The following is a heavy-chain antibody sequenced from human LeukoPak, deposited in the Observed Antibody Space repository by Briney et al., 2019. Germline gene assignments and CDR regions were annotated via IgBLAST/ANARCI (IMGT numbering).Heavy chain of an antibody. Sequence: PSETLSLTCTVSGGSISSGGYYWRWIRQPPGKGLEWIGYIYHSGSTYYNPSLKSRVTISVDRSKNQFSLKLSSVTAADTAVYYCAREIDRTIIGPGIWGQGTMVTVSS. CDR2: IYHSGST. CDR3: AREIDRTIIGPGI. CDR1: GGSISSGGYY. J-gene: IGHJ3*02. V-gene: IGHV4-30-2*01. D-gene: IGHD3-22*01.